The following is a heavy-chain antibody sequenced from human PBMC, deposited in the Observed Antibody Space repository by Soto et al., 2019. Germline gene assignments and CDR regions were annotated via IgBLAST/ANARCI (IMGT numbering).Heavy chain of an antibody. CDR3: ARDPGRGYCSGGSCYVPDD. Sequence: QVQLVESGGGVVQPGRSLGLSCAASGFSFSEHAMHWVRQAPGKGLEWVGLISYDGINKYYADSVKGRFAISRDNSKNTLYLQMNSLKSDDTAMYYCARDPGRGYCSGGSCYVPDDWGQGTLVTVSS. CDR2: ISYDGINK. CDR1: GFSFSEHA. D-gene: IGHD2-15*01. V-gene: IGHV3-30*09. J-gene: IGHJ4*02.